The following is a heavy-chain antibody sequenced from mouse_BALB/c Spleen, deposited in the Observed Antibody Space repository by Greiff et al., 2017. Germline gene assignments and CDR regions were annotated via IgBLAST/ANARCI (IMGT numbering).Heavy chain of an antibody. V-gene: IGHV1-14*01. CDR3: ARPHYYGSSYFDY. J-gene: IGHJ2*01. CDR1: GYTFTSYV. CDR2: INPYNDGT. Sequence: EVKLVESGPELVKPGASVKMSCKASGYTFTSYVMHWVKQKPGQGLEWIGYINPYNDGTKYNEKFKGKATLTSDKSSSTAYMELSSLTSEDSAVYYCARPHYYGSSYFDYWGQGTTLTVSS. D-gene: IGHD1-1*01.